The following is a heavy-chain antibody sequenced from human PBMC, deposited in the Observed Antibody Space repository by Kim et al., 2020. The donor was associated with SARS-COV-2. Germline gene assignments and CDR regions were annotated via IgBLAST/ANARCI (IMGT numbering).Heavy chain of an antibody. J-gene: IGHJ3*02. CDR3: ARGSRGYDFWSGYKIDAFDI. V-gene: IGHV1-46*01. CDR1: GYTFTSYY. Sequence: ASVKVSCKASGYTFTSYYMHWVRQAPGQGLEWMGIINPSGGSTSYAQKFQGRVTMTRDTSTSTVYMELSSLRSEDTAVYYCARGSRGYDFWSGYKIDAFDIWGQGTMVTVSS. CDR2: INPSGGST. D-gene: IGHD3-3*01.